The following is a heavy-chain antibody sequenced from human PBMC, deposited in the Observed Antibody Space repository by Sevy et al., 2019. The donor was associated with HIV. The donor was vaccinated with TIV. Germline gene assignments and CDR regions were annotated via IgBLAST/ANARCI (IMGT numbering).Heavy chain of an antibody. J-gene: IGHJ6*02. CDR1: GFTFSSYG. CDR3: ARSLVRGSSTGYGMDV. D-gene: IGHD3-16*01. Sequence: GGSLRLSCAASGFTFSSYGMHWVRQAPGNGLEWVAVIWYDGSNKYYADSVKGRFTISRDNSKNTLYLQMNSLRAEDTAVYYCARSLVRGSSTGYGMDVWGQGTTVTVSS. CDR2: IWYDGSNK. V-gene: IGHV3-33*01.